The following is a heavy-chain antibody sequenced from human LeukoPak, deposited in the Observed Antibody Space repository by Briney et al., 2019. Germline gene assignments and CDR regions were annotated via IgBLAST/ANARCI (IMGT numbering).Heavy chain of an antibody. V-gene: IGHV4-59*01. CDR3: ARDQSLRELWLRNWFDP. CDR1: GGSISSYY. D-gene: IGHD5-18*01. Sequence: SETLSLTCTVSGGSISSYYWSWIRQPPGKGLEWIGYIYYSGSTNYNPSLKSRVTISVDTSKNQFSLKLSSVTAADTAVYYCARDQSLRELWLRNWFDPWGQGTLVTVSS. CDR2: IYYSGST. J-gene: IGHJ5*02.